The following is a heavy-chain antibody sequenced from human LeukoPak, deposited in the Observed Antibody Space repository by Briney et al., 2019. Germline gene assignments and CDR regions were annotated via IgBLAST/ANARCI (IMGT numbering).Heavy chain of an antibody. CDR3: ARVPLWFGKTIFDY. D-gene: IGHD3-10*01. J-gene: IGHJ4*02. CDR1: GFTFSSYW. V-gene: IGHV3-7*03. Sequence: PGGSLRLSCAASGFTFSSYWLSWVRQAPGKGLEWVANIKQDGSEKYYVDSVKGRFTISRDNAKNSLYLQMNSLRAEDTAVYYCARVPLWFGKTIFDYWGQGTLVTVSS. CDR2: IKQDGSEK.